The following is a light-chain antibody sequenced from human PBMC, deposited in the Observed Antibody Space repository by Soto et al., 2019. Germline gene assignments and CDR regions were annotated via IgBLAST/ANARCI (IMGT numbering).Light chain of an antibody. J-gene: IGKJ4*01. Sequence: EIVLTQSPGTLSLSPGERPTLSCRPGQSFSSSYLAGYQQKPGQAPRLLIYGASSRATGIPDRFSGSGSGTDFTLTISRLEPEDFAVYYCQQYGSSPLTFGGGTKVEIK. CDR2: GAS. V-gene: IGKV3-20*01. CDR1: QSFSSSY. CDR3: QQYGSSPLT.